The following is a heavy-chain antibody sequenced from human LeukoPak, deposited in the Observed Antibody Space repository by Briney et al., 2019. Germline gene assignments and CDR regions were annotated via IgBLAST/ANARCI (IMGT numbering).Heavy chain of an antibody. CDR3: ARPNHMTTVTTGGWFDP. V-gene: IGHV5-51*01. Sequence: GESLKISCKGSGYSFTSYWIGWVRQMPGKGLEWMGIIYPGDSDTRYSPSFQGQVTISADKSISTAYLQWSSLKASDTAMYYCARPNHMTTVTTGGWFDPWGQGTLVTVSS. CDR2: IYPGDSDT. J-gene: IGHJ5*02. CDR1: GYSFTSYW. D-gene: IGHD4-17*01.